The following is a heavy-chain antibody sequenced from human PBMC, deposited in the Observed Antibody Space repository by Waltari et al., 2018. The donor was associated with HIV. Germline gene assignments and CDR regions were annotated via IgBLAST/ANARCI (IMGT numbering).Heavy chain of an antibody. D-gene: IGHD6-19*01. CDR3: VSRDIEVAATSTS. CDR2: ILYDGSQR. Sequence: QVQLVESGGGVVQPGTSLRLSCAASGVPSGVYGMHWVRQAPGKGLEWVARILYDGSQRYYSDSVKGRFIISRDNSKNTLHLQMNDLRTEDTAVYYCVSRDIEVAATSTSWGQGTRVTVSS. CDR1: GVPSGVYG. J-gene: IGHJ4*02. V-gene: IGHV3-30*03.